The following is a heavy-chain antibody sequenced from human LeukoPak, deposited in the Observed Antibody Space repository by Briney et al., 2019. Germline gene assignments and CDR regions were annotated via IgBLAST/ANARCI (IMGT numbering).Heavy chain of an antibody. CDR2: INHSGST. J-gene: IGHJ6*03. V-gene: IGHV4-38-2*02. D-gene: IGHD3-10*01. CDR3: AREIYGSGSYYNHYYYYMDV. Sequence: SETLSLTCTVSGYSISSGYYWGWIRQPPGKGLEWIGEINHSGSTNYNPSLKSRVTISVDTSKNQFSLKLSSVTAADTAVYYCAREIYGSGSYYNHYYYYMDVWGKGTTVTISS. CDR1: GYSISSGYY.